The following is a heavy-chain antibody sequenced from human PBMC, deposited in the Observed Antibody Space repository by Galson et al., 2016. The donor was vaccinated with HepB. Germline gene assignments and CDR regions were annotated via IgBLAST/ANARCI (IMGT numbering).Heavy chain of an antibody. CDR1: GFTFSDSA. CDR2: IGGGGADT. CDR3: AKGGDYDA. V-gene: IGHV3-23*01. D-gene: IGHD4-11*01. Sequence: SLRLSCAASGFTFSDSAMSWVRQAPGKGLEWVSAIGGGGADTYYADSVRGRFTVSRDISKNTLYLQLSSLRAEDTAIYYCAKGGDYDAWGQGTLVTVSS. J-gene: IGHJ5*02.